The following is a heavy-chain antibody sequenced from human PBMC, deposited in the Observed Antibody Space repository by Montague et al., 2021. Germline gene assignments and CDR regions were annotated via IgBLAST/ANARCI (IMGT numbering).Heavy chain of an antibody. J-gene: IGHJ5*02. CDR2: INSDGSST. V-gene: IGHV3-74*01. D-gene: IGHD6-25*01. CDR3: ARSAFAAALDP. CDR1: GFTFSRYW. Sequence: SLRLSCAASGFTFSRYWMHWVRQAPGKGLVWVSRINSDGSSTSYADSVKGRFTISRDNAKNTLYLQMNSLRVDDTAVYYCARSAFAAALDPWGQGTLVTVSS.